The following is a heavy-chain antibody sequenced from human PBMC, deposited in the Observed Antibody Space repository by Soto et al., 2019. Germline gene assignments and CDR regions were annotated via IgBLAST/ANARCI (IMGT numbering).Heavy chain of an antibody. J-gene: IGHJ6*02. D-gene: IGHD4-4*01. CDR3: AKDRGYDYIHYGMDV. CDR2: ISSDGSNE. Sequence: PGGSLRLSCAASGFTFSSYGMHWVRQAPGKGMEWVAVISSDGSNEYYADSLKGRFTICRDNSKNTLYLQMNSLRAEDTAVYYCAKDRGYDYIHYGMDVWGQGTTVTVSS. V-gene: IGHV3-30*18. CDR1: GFTFSSYG.